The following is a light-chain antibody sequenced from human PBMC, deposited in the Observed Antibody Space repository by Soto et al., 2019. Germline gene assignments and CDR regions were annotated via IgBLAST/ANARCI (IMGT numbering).Light chain of an antibody. CDR3: CSYAGARTYVL. Sequence: QPVLSQPASVSGSPGQSITISCTGSASDVGSYNLVSWYQQHPGKAPKLVIYEVTKRPSGISSRFSGSKSGITASLTISGLQAEDGGDYYCCSYAGARTYVLFGGGTKLTVL. CDR1: ASDVGSYNL. V-gene: IGLV2-23*02. J-gene: IGLJ3*02. CDR2: EVT.